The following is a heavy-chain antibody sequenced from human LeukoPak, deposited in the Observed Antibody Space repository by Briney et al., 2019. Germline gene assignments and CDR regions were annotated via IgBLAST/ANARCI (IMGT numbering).Heavy chain of an antibody. CDR2: ISGSGGST. J-gene: IGHJ4*02. CDR3: AKGGIAAAGRANFDY. CDR1: GFTFSSYA. Sequence: GGSLRLSCAASGFTFSSYAMSWVRQTPGKGLEWVSDISGSGGSTYYADSVKGRFTISRDNSKNTLYLQMNSLRAEDTGVYYCAKGGIAAAGRANFDYWGQGTLVTVSS. V-gene: IGHV3-23*01. D-gene: IGHD6-13*01.